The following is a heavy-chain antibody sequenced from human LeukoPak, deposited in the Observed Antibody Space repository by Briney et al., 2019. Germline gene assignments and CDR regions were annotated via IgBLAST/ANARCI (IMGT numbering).Heavy chain of an antibody. D-gene: IGHD6-13*01. CDR3: AEQQLGEASDAFDI. V-gene: IGHV4-39*07. Sequence: SETLSLTCTVSGGSISSSSYYWGWIRQPPGEGLEWIGSIYYSGSTYYNPSLKSRVTISVDTSKNQFSLKLSSVTAADTAVYYCAEQQLGEASDAFDIWGQGTMVTVSS. J-gene: IGHJ3*02. CDR2: IYYSGST. CDR1: GGSISSSSYY.